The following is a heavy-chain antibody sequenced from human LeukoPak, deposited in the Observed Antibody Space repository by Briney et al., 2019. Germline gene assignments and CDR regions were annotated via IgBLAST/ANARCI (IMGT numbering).Heavy chain of an antibody. J-gene: IGHJ4*02. CDR3: ARRSLTTSSFHY. D-gene: IGHD6-6*01. V-gene: IGHV5-51*01. CDR2: IYPGDSDT. Sequence: GGSLRLSCAASGFTFSSYAMSWVRQMPGKGLEWMGIIYPGDSDTRYSPSFQGQVTISVDKSISTAYLQWSSLKASDTAMYYCARRSLTTSSFHYWGQGTLVTVSS. CDR1: GFTFSSYA.